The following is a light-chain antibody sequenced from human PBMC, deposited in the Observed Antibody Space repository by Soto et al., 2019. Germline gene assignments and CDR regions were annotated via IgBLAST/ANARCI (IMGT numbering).Light chain of an antibody. Sequence: ILMTQSPATLSVSPGERATLSCRASQSVSNNLAWYQQKPGQAPRLLIYDASTRATGIPARFSGSGSGTEFNLTISGLQSEDFAVYYGQQYNNWPPWTFGQGTKVEIK. CDR1: QSVSNN. J-gene: IGKJ1*01. V-gene: IGKV3-15*01. CDR2: DAS. CDR3: QQYNNWPPWT.